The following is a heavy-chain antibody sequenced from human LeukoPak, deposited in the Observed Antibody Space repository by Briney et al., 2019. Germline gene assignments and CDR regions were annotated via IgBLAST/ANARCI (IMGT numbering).Heavy chain of an antibody. V-gene: IGHV3-53*01. J-gene: IGHJ6*03. D-gene: IGHD3-16*02. CDR3: ARSLFGGVIVAYYYMDV. CDR1: GFTVSGHY. CDR2: IYSGLSA. Sequence: GGSLRLSCATSGFTVSGHYVTWVRQAPGKGLEWVSVIYSGLSADYADSVKGRFTISRDNSKNTVYLQMNSLRVEDTAVYYCARSLFGGVIVAYYYMDVWGKGTTVTVSS.